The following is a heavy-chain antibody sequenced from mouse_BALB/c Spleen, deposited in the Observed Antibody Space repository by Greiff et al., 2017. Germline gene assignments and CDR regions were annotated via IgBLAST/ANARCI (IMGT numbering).Heavy chain of an antibody. D-gene: IGHD3-2*02. CDR3: ARSGDGGGNFDY. V-gene: IGHV1S137*01. J-gene: IGHJ2*01. CDR2: ISTYYGDA. Sequence: VQLQQSGAELVRPGVSVKISCKGSGYTFTDYAMHWVKQSHAKSLEWIGVISTYYGDASYNQKFKGKATMTVDQSSSTAYMELARLTSEDSAIYYCARSGDGGGNFDYWGQGTTLTVSS. CDR1: GYTFTDYA.